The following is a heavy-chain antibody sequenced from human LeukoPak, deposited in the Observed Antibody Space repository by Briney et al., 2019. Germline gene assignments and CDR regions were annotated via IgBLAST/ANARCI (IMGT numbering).Heavy chain of an antibody. Sequence: SETLSLTCTVSGGSISGADYYCDWIRQSPGKGLEWIGTIGSSGHTYRNPSPKNRVTMSVDTSKNQFSLKLSSMAAADTAVFYCARRKVYKDYFDYWGRGTLVTVSS. V-gene: IGHV4-39*01. J-gene: IGHJ4*02. CDR2: IGSSGHT. D-gene: IGHD5-24*01. CDR1: GGSISGADYY. CDR3: ARRKVYKDYFDY.